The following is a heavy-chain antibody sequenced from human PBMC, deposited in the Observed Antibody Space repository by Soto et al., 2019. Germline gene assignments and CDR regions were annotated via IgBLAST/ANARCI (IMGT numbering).Heavy chain of an antibody. V-gene: IGHV1-18*04. Sequence: GASVKVSCKASGYTFTSYGISWVRQAPGQGLEWMGWISAYNGNTNYAQKLQGRVTMTTDTSTSTAYMELRSLRSDDTAVYYCARGQGYYDFWSGYYTGNWFDPWGQGXLVTVYS. J-gene: IGHJ5*02. D-gene: IGHD3-3*01. CDR1: GYTFTSYG. CDR3: ARGQGYYDFWSGYYTGNWFDP. CDR2: ISAYNGNT.